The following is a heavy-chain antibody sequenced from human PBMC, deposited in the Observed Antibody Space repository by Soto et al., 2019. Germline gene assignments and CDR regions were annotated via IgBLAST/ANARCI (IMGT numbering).Heavy chain of an antibody. V-gene: IGHV3-21*01. CDR3: ARSARPGYDAFDI. Sequence: GGSLRLSCAASGFTFSSYSMNWVRQAPGKGLEWVSSISSSSSYIYYADSVKGRFTISRDNAKNSLYLQMNSLRAEDTAVYYCARSARPGYDAFDIWGQGTMVTVSS. J-gene: IGHJ3*02. CDR2: ISSSSSYI. D-gene: IGHD6-13*01. CDR1: GFTFSSYS.